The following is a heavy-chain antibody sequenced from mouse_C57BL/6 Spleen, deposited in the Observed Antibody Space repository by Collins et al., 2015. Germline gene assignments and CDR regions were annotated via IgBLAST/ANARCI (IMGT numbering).Heavy chain of an antibody. J-gene: IGHJ3*01. CDR2: IAPENGDT. V-gene: IGHV14-4*01. CDR3: TRVAY. Sequence: QRPEQGLEWIGWIAPENGDTEYASKFQGKATITTDTSSNTAYLQLSSLTSEDTAVYYCTRVAYWGQGTLVTVSA.